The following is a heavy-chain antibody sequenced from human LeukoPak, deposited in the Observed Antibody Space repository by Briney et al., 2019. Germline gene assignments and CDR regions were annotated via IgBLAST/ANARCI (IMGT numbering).Heavy chain of an antibody. D-gene: IGHD3-10*01. V-gene: IGHV1-69*05. CDR2: IIPIFGTA. CDR1: GGTFSSYA. Sequence: SVKVSCKASGGTFSSYAISSVRQAPGQGLEWMGRIIPIFGTANYAQKFQGRVTITTDESTSTAYMELSSPRSEDTAVYYCARDRSYYGSGSYYDYWGQGTLVTVSS. J-gene: IGHJ4*02. CDR3: ARDRSYYGSGSYYDY.